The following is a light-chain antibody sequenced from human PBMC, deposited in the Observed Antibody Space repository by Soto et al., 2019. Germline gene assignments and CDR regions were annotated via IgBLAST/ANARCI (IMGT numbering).Light chain of an antibody. CDR3: SSFAGTNSFV. CDR1: SSNIGEGYN. CDR2: EVT. J-gene: IGLJ1*01. Sequence: QSVLTQPPSVSGAPGQRVTISCTGSSSNIGEGYNVHWYQQLPGAAPKLIIYEVTRRPSGVPDRIFGSKSDTTASLTVSGLQADDEGHYYCSSFAGTNSFVFGTGTKVTVL. V-gene: IGLV1-40*01.